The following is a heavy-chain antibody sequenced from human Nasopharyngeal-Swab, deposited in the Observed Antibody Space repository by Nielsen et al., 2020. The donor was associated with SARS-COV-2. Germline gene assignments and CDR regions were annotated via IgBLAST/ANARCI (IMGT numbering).Heavy chain of an antibody. V-gene: IGHV3-23*01. CDR2: ISGSGGST. CDR3: ARRDYDFWSGYYAGLSYFDY. Sequence: ESLKISCAASGFTFSSYAMSWVRQAPGKGLEWVSAISGSGGSTYYADSVKGRFTISRDNSKNTLYLQMNSLRAEDTAVYYCARRDYDFWSGYYAGLSYFDYWGQGTLVTVSS. D-gene: IGHD3-3*01. CDR1: GFTFSSYA. J-gene: IGHJ4*02.